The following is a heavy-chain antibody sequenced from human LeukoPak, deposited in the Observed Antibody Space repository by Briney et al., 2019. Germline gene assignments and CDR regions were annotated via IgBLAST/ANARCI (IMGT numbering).Heavy chain of an antibody. CDR1: GFTFSSYW. Sequence: PGGSLRLSCVASGFTFSSYWMHWVRQAPGKGLVWVSRINIDGRSRSYADSVKGRFTISRDNAKNTLYLQMNSLRAEDTAVYYCARDPYCGGDCSLDCWGQGTLVTVSS. J-gene: IGHJ4*02. D-gene: IGHD2-21*02. V-gene: IGHV3-74*01. CDR3: ARDPYCGGDCSLDC. CDR2: INIDGRSR.